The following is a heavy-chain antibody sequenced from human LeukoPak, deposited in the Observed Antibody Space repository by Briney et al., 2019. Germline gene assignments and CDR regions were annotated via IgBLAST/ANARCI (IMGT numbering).Heavy chain of an antibody. CDR1: GGSISGYY. CDR3: ARGERDLLFDY. J-gene: IGHJ4*02. CDR2: IFYSGST. D-gene: IGHD1-26*01. V-gene: IGHV4-59*01. Sequence: PSETLSLTCTVSGGSISGYYWSWIRQPPGKGLEWIGYIFYSGSTNYNPSLKSRVTISVDTSKNQFSLKLSSVTAADTAVYYCARGERDLLFDYWGQGILVTVSS.